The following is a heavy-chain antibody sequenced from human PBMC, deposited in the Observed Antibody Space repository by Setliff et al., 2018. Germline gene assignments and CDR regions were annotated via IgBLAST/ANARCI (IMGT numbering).Heavy chain of an antibody. Sequence: GGSLRLSCTTSGFIFGDYAITWVRQAPGKGLEWVGFIRNKAYGGTTEYAASVKGRFTISRDESKSIAFLHMNDLKTEDTAVYFCTTRGDSSLGYCSGRSCYSGHWGQGTLVTVS. J-gene: IGHJ4*02. D-gene: IGHD2-15*01. V-gene: IGHV3-49*04. CDR2: IRNKAYGGTT. CDR1: GFIFGDYA. CDR3: TTRGDSSLGYCSGRSCYSGH.